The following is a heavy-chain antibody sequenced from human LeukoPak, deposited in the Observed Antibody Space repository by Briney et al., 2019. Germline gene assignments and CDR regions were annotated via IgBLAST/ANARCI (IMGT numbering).Heavy chain of an antibody. CDR2: IWYDDSNK. CDR3: AKRLAMTGTYHFDY. D-gene: IGHD6-19*01. J-gene: IGHJ4*02. V-gene: IGHV3-33*06. CDR1: GFTFSSYG. Sequence: PGVSLRLSCAASGFTFSSYGMHWVRQAPGKGLEWVAVIWYDDSNKYYADSVKGRFTVSRDNSKNTLYLQMNSLRAEDTAVYYCAKRLAMTGTYHFDYWGQGTLVTVSS.